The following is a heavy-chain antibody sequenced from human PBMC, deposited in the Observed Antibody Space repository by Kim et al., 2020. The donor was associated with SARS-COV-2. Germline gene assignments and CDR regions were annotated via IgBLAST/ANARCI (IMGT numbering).Heavy chain of an antibody. J-gene: IGHJ6*03. Sequence: YSPSLKSRCTLSAETSKNQFSLRLSFVTAADTAGYYCARIDSSYFYMDVWGKGTSVIVSS. V-gene: IGHV4-39*01. CDR3: ARIDSSYFYMDV.